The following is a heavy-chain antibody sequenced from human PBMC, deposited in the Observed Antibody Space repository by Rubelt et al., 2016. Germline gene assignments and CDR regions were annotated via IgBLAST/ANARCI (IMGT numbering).Heavy chain of an antibody. D-gene: IGHD6-6*01. V-gene: IGHV2-5*02. CDR1: GFSLSTNGVG. J-gene: IGHJ4*02. CDR3: AHELSASSGGQFDY. CDR2: IYWDDDK. Sequence: QITLKESGPTLVKPTQTLTLTCTFSGFSLSTNGVGVGWIRQPPGKALEWLALIYWDDDKRYSPSLSSRLTVTKDTSKNQVVLTMTNMDPVDTATYYGAHELSASSGGQFDYWGQGTLVTVSS.